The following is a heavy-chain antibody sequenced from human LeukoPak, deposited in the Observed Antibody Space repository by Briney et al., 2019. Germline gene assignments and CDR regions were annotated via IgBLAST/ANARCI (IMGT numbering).Heavy chain of an antibody. CDR3: ARRLPRYRSGGSCSLDY. J-gene: IGHJ4*02. CDR2: IIPIFGTA. CDR1: GGTFISYA. D-gene: IGHD2-15*01. V-gene: IGHV1-69*13. Sequence: GASVKVSFKASGGTFISYAISWVRQAPGQGLEWMGGIIPIFGTANYAQKFQGRVTIPAAESTSTAYMELSSLRTEDTAVYYCARRLPRYRSGGSCSLDYWGQGTLVTVSS.